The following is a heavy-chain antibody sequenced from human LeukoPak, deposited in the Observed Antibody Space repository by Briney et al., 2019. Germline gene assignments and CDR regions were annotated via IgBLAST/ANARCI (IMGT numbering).Heavy chain of an antibody. J-gene: IGHJ5*02. D-gene: IGHD3-3*01. V-gene: IGHV1-46*01. CDR3: ARGLYYDFWSGYYNWFDP. CDR1: GYTFTSYY. CDR2: INPSGGST. Sequence: ASVNVSCKASGYTFTSYYMHWVRQAPGQGLECMGIINPSGGSTTYAQKFQGRVTVTLDTSTSTVYMDLSSLRSEDTAVYYCARGLYYDFWSGYYNWFDPWGQGTLVTVSS.